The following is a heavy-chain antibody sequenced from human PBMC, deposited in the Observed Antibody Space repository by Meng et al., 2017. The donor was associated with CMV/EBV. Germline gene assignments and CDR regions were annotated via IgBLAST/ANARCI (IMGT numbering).Heavy chain of an antibody. CDR1: GGSFSGYY. Sequence: SETLSLTCAVYGGSFSGYYWSWIRQPPGKGLEWIGEINHSGSTNYNPSLKSRVTISVDTSKNQFSLKLSSVTAADTAVYYCARGRSYYFDYWGQGTLVTVSS. V-gene: IGHV4-34*01. J-gene: IGHJ4*02. CDR3: ARGRSYYFDY. CDR2: INHSGST. D-gene: IGHD3-10*01.